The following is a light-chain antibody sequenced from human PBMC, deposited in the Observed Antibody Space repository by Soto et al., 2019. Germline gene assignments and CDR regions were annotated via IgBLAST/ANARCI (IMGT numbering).Light chain of an antibody. Sequence: QSALTQPPSASGSPGQSVTISCTGANSDVGSYNYVSWYQQHPGKAPKLMIYEVSKRPSGVPGRFSGSKSGNTASLTVSGLQAEDEADYYCSSYAGSNTRYLFGSGTKLTVL. J-gene: IGLJ1*01. CDR3: SSYAGSNTRYL. V-gene: IGLV2-8*01. CDR2: EVS. CDR1: NSDVGSYNY.